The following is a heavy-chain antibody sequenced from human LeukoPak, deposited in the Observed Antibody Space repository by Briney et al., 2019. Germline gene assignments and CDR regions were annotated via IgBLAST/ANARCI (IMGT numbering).Heavy chain of an antibody. D-gene: IGHD6-13*01. CDR2: IRYDGRNK. CDR3: AKDKGIAAAGMFDY. V-gene: IGHV3-30*02. Sequence: PGGSLRLSCAASGFTFSNSGMHWVRQAPCKGLEWVTFIRYDGRNKYYADSVKGRFTISRDNSKNTLYLQMNSLRAEDTAVYYCAKDKGIAAAGMFDYWGQGTLVTVSS. J-gene: IGHJ4*02. CDR1: GFTFSNSG.